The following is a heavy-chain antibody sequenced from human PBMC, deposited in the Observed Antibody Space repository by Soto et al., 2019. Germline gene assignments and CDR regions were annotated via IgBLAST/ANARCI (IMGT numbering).Heavy chain of an antibody. J-gene: IGHJ4*02. CDR1: GGYITTSNW. D-gene: IGHD4-17*01. CDR2: IYHSGNA. CDR3: ARRRDYGDYYSLDY. Sequence: QVQLQESGPGLVKPSGTLSLSCAVSGGYITTSNWWSWVRQSPGKGLEWIGEIYHSGNAYYNPSLKSRATITVDKSKNNFSLNLRSVTAAGTAVYYCARRRDYGDYYSLDYWGQGTLVTVSS. V-gene: IGHV4-4*02.